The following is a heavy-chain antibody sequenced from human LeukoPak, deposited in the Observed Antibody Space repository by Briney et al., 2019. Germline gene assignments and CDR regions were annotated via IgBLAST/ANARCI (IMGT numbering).Heavy chain of an antibody. CDR2: IYYSGST. Sequence: SQTLSLTCTVSGGSISSGVYYWSWIRQHPGKGLEWIGYIYYSGSTHSNPSLKSRLTMSVDISKNQFSLKLSSMTAADTAVYYCARYWGPYDNSGAYFDYWGQGTLVTVSS. CDR1: GGSISSGVYY. V-gene: IGHV4-31*03. D-gene: IGHD3-22*01. J-gene: IGHJ4*02. CDR3: ARYWGPYDNSGAYFDY.